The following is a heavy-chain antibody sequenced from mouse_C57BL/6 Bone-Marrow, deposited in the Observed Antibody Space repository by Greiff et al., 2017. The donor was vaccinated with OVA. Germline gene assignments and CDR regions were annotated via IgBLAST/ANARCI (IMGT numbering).Heavy chain of an antibody. Sequence: QVQLQQSGAELARPGASVKLSCKASGYTFTSYGISWVKQRTGQGLEWIGEIYPRSGNTYYNEKFKGKATLTADKSSSTAYMELRSLTSEDSAVYCCARAYYYGSSPYWGFDVWGTGTTVTVSS. CDR2: IYPRSGNT. CDR1: GYTFTSYG. J-gene: IGHJ1*03. D-gene: IGHD1-1*01. V-gene: IGHV1-81*01. CDR3: ARAYYYGSSPYWGFDV.